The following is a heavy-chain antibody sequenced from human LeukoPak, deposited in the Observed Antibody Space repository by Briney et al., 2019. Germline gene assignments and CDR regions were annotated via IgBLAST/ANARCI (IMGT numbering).Heavy chain of an antibody. CDR3: AKQGTMVRGVIAWFDP. Sequence: GGSLRLSCAASGFTFSCYAMSWVRQAPGKGLEGVSAISGSGGSTFYADSVKGRVTISRDNSKNTLYLQMNSLRAEDTAVYYCAKQGTMVRGVIAWFDPWGQGTLVTVSS. V-gene: IGHV3-23*01. CDR1: GFTFSCYA. D-gene: IGHD3-10*01. J-gene: IGHJ5*02. CDR2: ISGSGGST.